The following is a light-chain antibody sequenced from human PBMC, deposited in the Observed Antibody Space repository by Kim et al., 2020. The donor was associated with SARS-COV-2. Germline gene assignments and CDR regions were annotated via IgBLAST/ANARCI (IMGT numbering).Light chain of an antibody. Sequence: DIQMTQSPSTLSASVGDRVTITCRASQSISSWLAWYQQKPGKVPNLLIYDASSLESGVPSRFSGSGSGTEFTLTISSLQPDDFATYYCQQYSNSSPWTFGLGTKVDIK. CDR2: DAS. J-gene: IGKJ1*01. V-gene: IGKV1-5*01. CDR1: QSISSW. CDR3: QQYSNSSPWT.